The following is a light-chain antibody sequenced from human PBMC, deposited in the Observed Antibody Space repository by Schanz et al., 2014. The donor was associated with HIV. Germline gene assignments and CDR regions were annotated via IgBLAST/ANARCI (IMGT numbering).Light chain of an antibody. CDR2: AVS. CDR3: SSYTSSSTYV. V-gene: IGLV2-14*03. CDR1: SSDVGNYNF. J-gene: IGLJ1*01. Sequence: QSALTQPASVSGSPGQSITISCTRTSSDVGNYNFVSWYQQHPGKVPKLMIFAVSNRPSGVSDRFSGSKSGNTASLTISGLQAEDEADYYCSSYTSSSTYVFGTGTKLTVL.